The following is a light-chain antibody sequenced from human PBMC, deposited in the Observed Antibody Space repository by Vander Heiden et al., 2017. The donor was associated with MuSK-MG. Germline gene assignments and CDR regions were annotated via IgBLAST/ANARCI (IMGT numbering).Light chain of an antibody. V-gene: IGLV1-40*01. J-gene: IGLJ2*01. CDR3: QSYDSSLSVGV. Sequence: SVLPQPPSVPGAPGPRVTISCTGSSSNIGAGYDVHWYQQLPGTAPKLLIYGNSNRPSGVPDRFSGSKSGTSASLATTGLQAEDEAVYYCQSYDSSLSVGVFGGGTKLTVL. CDR2: GNS. CDR1: SSNIGAGYD.